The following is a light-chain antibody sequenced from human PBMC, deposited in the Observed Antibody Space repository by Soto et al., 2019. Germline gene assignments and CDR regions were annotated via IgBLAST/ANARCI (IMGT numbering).Light chain of an antibody. Sequence: DIQMTQSPASLSASVGDRVTVTCHASQDITNYLNWYQQKPGKAPKLLINDASNLEKGVPSRFSGGGSGTEFTFTITSLQPEDIAAYYCQQSYYMPWTFGQGTKVDIK. CDR3: QQSYYMPWT. CDR2: DAS. J-gene: IGKJ1*01. V-gene: IGKV1-33*01. CDR1: QDITNY.